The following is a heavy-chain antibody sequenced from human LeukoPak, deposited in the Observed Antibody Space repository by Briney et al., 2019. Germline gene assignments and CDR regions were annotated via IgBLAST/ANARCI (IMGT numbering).Heavy chain of an antibody. CDR2: IWYDGSKK. CDR3: ARVLFYESSAYRPPDY. V-gene: IGHV3-33*01. D-gene: IGHD3-22*01. J-gene: IGHJ4*02. CDR1: GFTFSRDG. Sequence: PGGSLRLSCAASGFTFSRDGMHWVRQAPGKGLEWGAVIWYDGSKKYYADSVKGRFTISRDNSKNTLYLQMNSLRAEDTAVYYCARVLFYESSAYRPPDYWGQGTLVTVSS.